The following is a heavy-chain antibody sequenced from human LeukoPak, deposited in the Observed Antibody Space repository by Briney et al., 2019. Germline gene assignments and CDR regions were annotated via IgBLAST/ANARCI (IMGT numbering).Heavy chain of an antibody. CDR2: IIPIFGTA. CDR1: GGTFSSYA. V-gene: IGHV1-69*05. CDR3: ASSGYSYGYFSQHYYFDY. Sequence: GASVEVSCKASGGTFSSYAISWVRQAPGQGLEWMGGIIPIFGTANYAQKFQGRVTITTDESTSTACMELSSLRSEDTAVYYCASSGYSYGYFSQHYYFDYWGQGTLVTVSS. J-gene: IGHJ4*02. D-gene: IGHD5-18*01.